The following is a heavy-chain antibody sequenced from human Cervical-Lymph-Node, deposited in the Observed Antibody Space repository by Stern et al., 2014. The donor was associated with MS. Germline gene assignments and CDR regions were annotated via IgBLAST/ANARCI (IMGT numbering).Heavy chain of an antibody. D-gene: IGHD6-13*01. J-gene: IGHJ4*02. CDR3: AKDKSGIATAGTPDF. V-gene: IGHV3-43D*03. CDR1: GFTFDHYA. Sequence: QLVESGGVVVQPGGSLRLSCAASGFTFDHYAMHWVRHIPGKGLEWVSLISWDGRSTYYADSVKGRFTISRDNSKCSLYLQMNSLRAEDTGLYFCAKDKSGIATAGTPDFWGQGTLVTVSS. CDR2: ISWDGRST.